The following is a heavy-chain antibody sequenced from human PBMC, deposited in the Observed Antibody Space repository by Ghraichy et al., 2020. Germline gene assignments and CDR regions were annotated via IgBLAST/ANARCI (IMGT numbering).Heavy chain of an antibody. CDR1: GFSFRNAW. Sequence: GGSLRLSCAASGFSFRNAWMSWVRQAPGKGLEWVGRIKSNIDGGATHYAASVKGRFTISRDDSKNTVYLQMNSLQTEDTGLYYCATDPELRGEFYYYGMDVWGQGTTVTVSS. V-gene: IGHV3-15*01. D-gene: IGHD3-16*01. CDR2: IKSNIDGGAT. J-gene: IGHJ6*02. CDR3: ATDPELRGEFYYYGMDV.